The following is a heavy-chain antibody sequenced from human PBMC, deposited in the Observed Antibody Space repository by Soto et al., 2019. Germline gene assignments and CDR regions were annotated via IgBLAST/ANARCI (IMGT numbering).Heavy chain of an antibody. CDR3: VKDGGYCSSSTCYAPRNHYFDS. CDR1: GFTFSDYW. D-gene: IGHD2-2*01. CDR2: IKFDGSEK. Sequence: GGSLRLSCEASGFTFSDYWMSWVRQAPGKGPEWVANIKFDGSEKQYVDSVRGRFTISRDNSRSSLSLQMNSLRAGDTAVYYCVKDGGYCSSSTCYAPRNHYFDSWGQGTLVTVSS. V-gene: IGHV3-7*03. J-gene: IGHJ4*02.